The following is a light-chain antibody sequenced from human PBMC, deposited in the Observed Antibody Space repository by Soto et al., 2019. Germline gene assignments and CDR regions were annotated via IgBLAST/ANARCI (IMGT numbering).Light chain of an antibody. Sequence: ESVVTQSPATLSLSPGERATLSCRASQAVSRYLAWYQQKPGQSPRLLIYDASNRATGVPARFSGSGSVTDLTLTISSLEPEDFAVYYCQQRSNWLFGPGTKGDIK. CDR2: DAS. V-gene: IGKV3-11*01. CDR3: QQRSNWL. CDR1: QAVSRY. J-gene: IGKJ3*01.